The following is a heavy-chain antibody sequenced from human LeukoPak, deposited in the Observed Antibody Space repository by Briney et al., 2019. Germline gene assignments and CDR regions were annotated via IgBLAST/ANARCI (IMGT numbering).Heavy chain of an antibody. J-gene: IGHJ4*02. D-gene: IGHD1-26*01. CDR2: INPNSGGT. CDR3: AKVDGRGATTVYIDY. V-gene: IGHV1-2*02. CDR1: GYTFTDYY. Sequence: ASVKVSCKASGYTFTDYYMHWVRQAPGQGLEWMGWINPNSGGTNYAQKFQGRVAMTRDTSTSTVYMELSGLRSDDTALYYCAKVDGRGATTVYIDYWGPGTVVTVSS.